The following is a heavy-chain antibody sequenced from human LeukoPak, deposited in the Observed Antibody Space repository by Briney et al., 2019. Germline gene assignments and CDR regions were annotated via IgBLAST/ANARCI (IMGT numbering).Heavy chain of an antibody. V-gene: IGHV3-7*01. CDR2: IKGDGSEK. CDR3: ARATRPYSSGWYSYYFDY. CDR1: GFIFSNYW. Sequence: PGGSLRLSCAASGFIFSNYWMTWVRQTPGKGLEWVANIKGDGSEKYYVDSVKGRFTISRDNAKNSLYLQMNSLRGEDTAVYYCARATRPYSSGWYSYYFDYWGQGTLVTVSS. J-gene: IGHJ4*02. D-gene: IGHD6-19*01.